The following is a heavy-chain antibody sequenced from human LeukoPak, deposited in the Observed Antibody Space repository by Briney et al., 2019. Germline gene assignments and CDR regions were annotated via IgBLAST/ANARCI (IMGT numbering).Heavy chain of an antibody. CDR1: GGSISSYY. J-gene: IGHJ4*02. D-gene: IGHD3-16*02. V-gene: IGHV4-4*07. Sequence: SETLSLTCTVSGGSISSYYWSWIQQPAGKGLEWIGRIYTSGSTNYNPSLKSRATMSVDTSKNQFSLKLSSVTAADTAVYYCARMGLNPLGYPTYFDYWGQGTLVTVSS. CDR3: ARMGLNPLGYPTYFDY. CDR2: IYTSGST.